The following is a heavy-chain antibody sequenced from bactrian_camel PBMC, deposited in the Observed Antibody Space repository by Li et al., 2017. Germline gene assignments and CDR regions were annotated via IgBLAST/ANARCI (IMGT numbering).Heavy chain of an antibody. D-gene: IGHD5*01. V-gene: IGHV3S26*01. CDR1: EDTYGRAC. J-gene: IGHJ4*01. CDR2: IDSDDRA. CDR3: LSSLGSDEGY. Sequence: HVQLVESGGGSVQPGGSLRLSCAFSEDTYGRACMSWFRQAPGKKREGVAHIDSDDRATYTDSLKGRFTISRDNAKSTLYLQLNSLQTEDTAMYYCLSSLGSDEGYWGQGTQVTVS.